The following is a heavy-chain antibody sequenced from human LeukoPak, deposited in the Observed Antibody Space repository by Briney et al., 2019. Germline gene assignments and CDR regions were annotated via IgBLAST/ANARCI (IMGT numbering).Heavy chain of an antibody. CDR3: ARHAGYSSSSGIDY. V-gene: IGHV4-39*01. J-gene: IGHJ4*02. CDR2: IYYSGST. CDR1: GGSISSSSYY. Sequence: SETLSLTCTVSGGSISSSSYYWGWIRQPPGKGLEWIGRIYYSGSTYYNPSLKSRVTISVDTSKNQFSLKLSSVTAADTAVYYCARHAGYSSSSGIDYWGQGTLVTVSS. D-gene: IGHD6-6*01.